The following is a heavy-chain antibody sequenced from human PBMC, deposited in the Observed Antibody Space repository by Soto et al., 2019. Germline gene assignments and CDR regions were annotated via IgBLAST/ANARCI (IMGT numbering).Heavy chain of an antibody. J-gene: IGHJ4*02. CDR2: IWYDGSNK. CDR1: GFTFSSYG. D-gene: IGHD6-19*01. Sequence: QVQLVESGGGVVQPGRSLRLSCAASGFTFSSYGMHWVRQAPGKGLEWVAVIWYDGSNKYYADSVKGRFTISRDNSKNTLYLQMNSLRAEDTAVYYCARGRSLGQQWRVGYWGQGTLVTVSS. V-gene: IGHV3-33*01. CDR3: ARGRSLGQQWRVGY.